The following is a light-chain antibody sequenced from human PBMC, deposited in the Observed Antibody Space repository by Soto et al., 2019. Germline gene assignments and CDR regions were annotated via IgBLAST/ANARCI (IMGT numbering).Light chain of an antibody. Sequence: QSALTQPASVSGSPGQSITISCAGTSADIGAFNYVSWYQHHPGKAPKLLIYDVSDRPSGVSTRFSASKSANTASLTISGLQADDDGDYYCSSYSTTSALVFGGGTKLTVL. CDR2: DVS. CDR1: SADIGAFNY. J-gene: IGLJ2*01. V-gene: IGLV2-14*03. CDR3: SSYSTTSALV.